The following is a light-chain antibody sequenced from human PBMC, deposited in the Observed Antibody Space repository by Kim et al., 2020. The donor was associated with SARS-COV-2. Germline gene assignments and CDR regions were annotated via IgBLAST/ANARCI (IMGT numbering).Light chain of an antibody. CDR1: QDIGND. CDR2: GAS. CDR3: LQHRTYPIT. V-gene: IGKV1-17*01. Sequence: ASVGDRVTITCRASQDIGNDLGWYQQSPGRAPQSLIYGASNLQSGVPSRFSGSGSESEFTLTINSLQPEDFATYFCLQHRTYPITFGQGTRLEIK. J-gene: IGKJ5*01.